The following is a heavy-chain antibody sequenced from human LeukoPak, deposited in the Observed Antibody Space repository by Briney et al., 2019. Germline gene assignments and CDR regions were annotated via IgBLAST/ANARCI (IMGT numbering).Heavy chain of an antibody. CDR1: GYSFTSYW. CDR3: ARLRDGSIDY. V-gene: IGHV5-10-1*01. J-gene: IGHJ4*02. CDR2: IDPSDSYT. Sequence: GESLKISCKGSGYSFTSYWISWVRQMPGKGLEWMGRIDPSDSYTNYSPSFRGHVTISADKSIGTAYLQWSSLKASDTAMYYCARLRDGSIDYWGQGTLVTVSS.